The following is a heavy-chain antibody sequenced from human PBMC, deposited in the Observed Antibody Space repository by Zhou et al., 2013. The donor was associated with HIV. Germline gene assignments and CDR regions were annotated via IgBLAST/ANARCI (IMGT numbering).Heavy chain of an antibody. J-gene: IGHJ5*02. CDR3: AHRGRCSGGSCYSWFDP. CDR1: GGTFSSYA. Sequence: QVQLVQSGAEVKKPGSSVKVSCKASGGTFSSYAISWVRQAPGQGLEWMGRIIPILGIANYAQKFQGRVTITADKSTSTAYMELSSLRSEDTAVYYCAHRGRCSGGSCYSWFDPWGQGNPGHRLL. CDR2: IIPILGIA. V-gene: IGHV1-69*04. D-gene: IGHD2-15*01.